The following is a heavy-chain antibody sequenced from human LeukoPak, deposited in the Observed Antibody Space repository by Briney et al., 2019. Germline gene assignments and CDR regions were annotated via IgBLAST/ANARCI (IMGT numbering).Heavy chain of an antibody. CDR3: ARDLYDILTGYYQGAYYLDY. J-gene: IGHJ4*02. V-gene: IGHV3-21*01. CDR2: ISSSSSYI. Sequence: GRSLRLSCAASGFTFSSYSMNWVRQAPGKGLEWVSSISSSSSYIYYADSVKGRFTISRDNAKNSLYLQMNSLRAEDTAVYYCARDLYDILTGYYQGAYYLDYWGQGTLVTVSS. CDR1: GFTFSSYS. D-gene: IGHD3-9*01.